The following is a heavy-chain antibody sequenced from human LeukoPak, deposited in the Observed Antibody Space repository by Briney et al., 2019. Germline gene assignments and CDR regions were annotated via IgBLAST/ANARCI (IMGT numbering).Heavy chain of an antibody. J-gene: IGHJ4*02. D-gene: IGHD6-13*01. Sequence: GGSLRLSCAASGFTFSSYAMSWVRQGPGKGLEWVSAISGSGGSTYYADSVKGRFTISRDNSKNTLYLQMNSLRAEDTAVYYCATSQAPAFRGYSSSWYAPGHDYCGQGTLVTVSS. V-gene: IGHV3-23*01. CDR3: ATSQAPAFRGYSSSWYAPGHDY. CDR1: GFTFSSYA. CDR2: ISGSGGST.